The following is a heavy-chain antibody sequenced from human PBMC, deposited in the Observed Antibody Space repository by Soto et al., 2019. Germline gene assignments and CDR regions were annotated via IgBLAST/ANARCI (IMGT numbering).Heavy chain of an antibody. CDR3: ARQLVVVATSHWFDP. CDR1: GGSISSSTYY. Sequence: SETLSLTCTVSGGSISSSTYYWGWIRQPPGKGLEWIGNIYYSGSTYYNPSLKSRVTISVDTSKNQFSLKLSSVTAADTAVYYCARQLVVVATSHWFDPWGHGTLVTVSS. V-gene: IGHV4-39*01. CDR2: IYYSGST. J-gene: IGHJ5*02. D-gene: IGHD2-15*01.